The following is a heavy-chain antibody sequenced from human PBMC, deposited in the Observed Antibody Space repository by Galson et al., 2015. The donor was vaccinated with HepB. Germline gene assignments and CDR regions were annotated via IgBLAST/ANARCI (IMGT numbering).Heavy chain of an antibody. J-gene: IGHJ4*02. V-gene: IGHV3-7*03. D-gene: IGHD3-10*01. Sequence: SLRLSCAASGFTFSSDWMSWVRQAPGKGLEWVANIDQNGRQKNYVDSVEGRFTISRDNAKNSLYLEMNSLRADDTAVYYCARDPDIVRGVSFDYWGQGALVTVSS. CDR3: ARDPDIVRGVSFDY. CDR1: GFTFSSDW. CDR2: IDQNGRQK.